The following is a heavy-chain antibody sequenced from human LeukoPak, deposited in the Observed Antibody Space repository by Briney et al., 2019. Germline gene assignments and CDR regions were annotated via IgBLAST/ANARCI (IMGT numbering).Heavy chain of an antibody. J-gene: IGHJ4*02. CDR1: GFTFSGSA. D-gene: IGHD3-10*01. Sequence: GGSLRLSCAASGFTFSGSALHWVRQASGKGLEWVGRIRSTANGYATAYAASGKGRFTTSRDDSKTTAYLQMDSLKTEDTAVYYCTGNYYGSGSYADFDYWGQGTLVTVSS. CDR2: IRSTANGYAT. CDR3: TGNYYGSGSYADFDY. V-gene: IGHV3-73*01.